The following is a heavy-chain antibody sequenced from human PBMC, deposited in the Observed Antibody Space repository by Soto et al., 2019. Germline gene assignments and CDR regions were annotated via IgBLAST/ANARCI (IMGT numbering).Heavy chain of an antibody. CDR2: ISGSGGST. CDR1: GFTFSSYA. Sequence: GGSLRLSCAASGFTFSSYAMSWVRQAPGKGLEWVSAISGSGGSTYYADSVKGRFTISRDNSKNTLYLQMNSLRAEDTAVYYCAKYPDITIFGVVIIFGYFDYWGQGTLVTVSS. J-gene: IGHJ4*02. CDR3: AKYPDITIFGVVIIFGYFDY. D-gene: IGHD3-3*01. V-gene: IGHV3-23*01.